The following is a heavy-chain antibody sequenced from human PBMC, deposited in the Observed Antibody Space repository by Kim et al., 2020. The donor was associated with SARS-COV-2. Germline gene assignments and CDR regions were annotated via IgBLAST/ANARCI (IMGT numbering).Heavy chain of an antibody. J-gene: IGHJ4*02. D-gene: IGHD1-1*01. Sequence: GGSLRPSCAASGFTFSSYALNWVRQAPGKGLEWVSTIGGGGDSTYYADSVKGRFTISRDNSKNTLYLQMNSLSADDTAVYFCAKNWYGLPDYWGQGTLVTVSS. CDR1: GFTFSSYA. V-gene: IGHV3-23*01. CDR2: IGGGGDST. CDR3: AKNWYGLPDY.